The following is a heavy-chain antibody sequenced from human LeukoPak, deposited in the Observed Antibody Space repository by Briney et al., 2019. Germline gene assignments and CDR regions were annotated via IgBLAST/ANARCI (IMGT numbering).Heavy chain of an antibody. V-gene: IGHV1-3*01. CDR3: ARPLLMWFGEEYYFDY. CDR1: GYTFTSYV. CDR2: INGGNGDT. Sequence: ASVKISCKASGYTFTSYVIHWVRQAPGQRLEWMGWINGGNGDTKYSQSFQGRVTFTGDTFASTVYMELSSLRSEDTAVYYCARPLLMWFGEEYYFDYWGQGTLLTVSS. J-gene: IGHJ4*02. D-gene: IGHD3-10*01.